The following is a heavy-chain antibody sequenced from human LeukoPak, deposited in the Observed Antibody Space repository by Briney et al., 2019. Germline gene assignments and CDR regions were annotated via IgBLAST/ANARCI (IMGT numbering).Heavy chain of an antibody. CDR2: IYHSGST. CDR3: AREGLNDYGDYGIER. V-gene: IGHV4-30-2*01. Sequence: PSQTLSLTCAVSGGSISSGGYSWSWIRQPPGKGLEWIGYIYHSGSTYYNPSLKSRVTISVDRSKNQFSLKLSSVTAADTAVYYCAREGLNDYGDYGIERWGQGTLVTVSS. CDR1: GGSISSGGYS. D-gene: IGHD4-17*01. J-gene: IGHJ4*02.